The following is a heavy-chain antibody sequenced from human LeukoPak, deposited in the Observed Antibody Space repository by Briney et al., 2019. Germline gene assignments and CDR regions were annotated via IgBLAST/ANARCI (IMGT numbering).Heavy chain of an antibody. D-gene: IGHD1-1*01. V-gene: IGHV4-34*01. CDR2: IDSSGST. CDR3: ARGSATGLAY. CDR1: GGSFSGYS. Sequence: SGTLSLTCAVYGGSFSGYSWTWGRQTPREGLEWIAEIDSSGSTNYNPALKSRLTISVDTSKNQYSLKLRSGTAADTAVYYCARGSATGLAYWGQGNLVTVSS. J-gene: IGHJ4*02.